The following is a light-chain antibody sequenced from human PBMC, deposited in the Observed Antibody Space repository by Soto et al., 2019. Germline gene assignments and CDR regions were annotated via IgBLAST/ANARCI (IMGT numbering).Light chain of an antibody. CDR3: QQYNIFWT. CDR1: QIINTS. Sequence: DIQMTQSPSTLSASVGDRVTITCRASQIINTSLAWYQQKPGKAPKVLIYDVSTLQSGVPSRFSGSGSGTEFTLTISSLQPDDSATYYCQQYNIFWTFGQGTKVDIK. V-gene: IGKV1-5*01. J-gene: IGKJ1*01. CDR2: DVS.